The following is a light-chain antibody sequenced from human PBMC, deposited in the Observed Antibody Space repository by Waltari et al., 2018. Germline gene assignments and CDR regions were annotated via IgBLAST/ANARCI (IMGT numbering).Light chain of an antibody. J-gene: IGLJ2*01. CDR1: NIEDKS. Sequence: YVLTQPPSVSVAPGQTAKITCGGDNIEDKSVNWYKQRPGQAPVLVVYDDSDRPSGIPERSSGSNSGKATLTISRVEAGDEADYYCQVWDSTSDHVVFGGGTKLTVL. V-gene: IGLV3-21*02. CDR2: DDS. CDR3: QVWDSTSDHVV.